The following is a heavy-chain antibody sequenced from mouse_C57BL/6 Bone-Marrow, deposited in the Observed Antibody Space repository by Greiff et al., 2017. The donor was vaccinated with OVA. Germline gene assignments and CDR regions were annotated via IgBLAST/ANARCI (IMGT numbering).Heavy chain of an antibody. Sequence: EVQRVESGEGLVKPGGSLKLSCAASGFTFSSYAMSWVRQTPEKRLAWVAYISSGGDYIYYADTVKGRFTISRDHARNTLYLHMSSLKSEDTAMYYCTKVWGAVEVWGTGTTVTVSS. J-gene: IGHJ1*03. D-gene: IGHD1-3*01. CDR1: GFTFSSYA. V-gene: IGHV5-9-1*02. CDR2: ISSGGDYI. CDR3: TKVWGAVEV.